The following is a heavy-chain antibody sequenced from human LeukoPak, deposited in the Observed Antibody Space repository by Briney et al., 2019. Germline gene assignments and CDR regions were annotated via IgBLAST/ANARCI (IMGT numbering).Heavy chain of an antibody. CDR2: ISVRGSST. CDR3: ARDPVIPTAASNWYFDL. V-gene: IGHV3-23*01. D-gene: IGHD6-13*01. Sequence: GGSLRLSCAASGFTFSTYAMSWVRQAPGKGLEWVSAISVRGSSTYYADSVKGRFTISRDNSKNTLHLQMNSLRAEDTAVYYCARDPVIPTAASNWYFDLWGRGTLVTVSS. J-gene: IGHJ2*01. CDR1: GFTFSTYA.